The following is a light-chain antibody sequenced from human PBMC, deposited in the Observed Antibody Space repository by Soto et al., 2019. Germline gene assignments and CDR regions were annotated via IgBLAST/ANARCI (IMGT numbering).Light chain of an antibody. J-gene: IGKJ4*01. V-gene: IGKV3-11*01. CDR1: QSISTY. CDR2: DAS. Sequence: EVVLTQSPATLALSPGXRATLSCTASQSISTYLTWYQHKPGQAPRLLIYDASRRAPGIPARFSGSGSGTDFTLTISSLEPEDFAVYYCQQRSNWPPLTFGGGTKVDIK. CDR3: QQRSNWPPLT.